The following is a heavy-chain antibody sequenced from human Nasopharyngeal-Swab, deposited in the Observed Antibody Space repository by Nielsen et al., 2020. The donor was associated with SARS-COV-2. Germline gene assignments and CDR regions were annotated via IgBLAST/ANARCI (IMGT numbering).Heavy chain of an antibody. D-gene: IGHD6-6*01. CDR1: GFTFSSYA. V-gene: IGHV3-33*03. CDR2: ILYDGKIK. Sequence: SLNTSCASSGFTFSSYAMHLVRPAPGKGLEVVAVILYDGKIKYYADSMKGRFTISRNNSRNTVYVEMNSLRADDTAVYYCATFAVRQPHGPEVDSWGQGTLVTVSS. J-gene: IGHJ4*02. CDR3: ATFAVRQPHGPEVDS.